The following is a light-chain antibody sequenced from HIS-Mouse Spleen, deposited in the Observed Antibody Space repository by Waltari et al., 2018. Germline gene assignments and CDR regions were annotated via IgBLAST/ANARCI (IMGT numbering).Light chain of an antibody. CDR1: SSDVGGYNL. Sequence: QSALTQPASVSGSPGQSITISCTGTSSDVGGYNLASWYQQHPGKAPKLMIYEGSKRPSGVSNRFSGSKSGNTASLTISGLQAEDEADYYCCSYAGSSTFEVFGGGTKLTVL. J-gene: IGLJ2*01. CDR2: EGS. CDR3: CSYAGSSTFEV. V-gene: IGLV2-23*03.